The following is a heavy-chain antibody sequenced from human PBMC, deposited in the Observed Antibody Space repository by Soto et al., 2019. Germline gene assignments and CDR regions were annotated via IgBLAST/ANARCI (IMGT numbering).Heavy chain of an antibody. Sequence: QVQLQESGPGLVKPSQTLSLTCTVSGGSISSGGYYWSWIRQHPGKGLKCSGYIYYSGSTYYNPARKSRVTISVDTSKNQYSLKLSSVTAADTAVYYCGREPVIWGQGTLVTVSS. CDR2: IYYSGST. D-gene: IGHD3-10*01. CDR3: GREPVI. V-gene: IGHV4-31*03. CDR1: GGSISSGGYY. J-gene: IGHJ4*02.